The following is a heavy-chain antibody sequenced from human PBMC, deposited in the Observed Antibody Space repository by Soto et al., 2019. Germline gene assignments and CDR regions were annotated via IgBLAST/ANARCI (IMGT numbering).Heavy chain of an antibody. J-gene: IGHJ6*02. CDR3: ARKVQAPYYYYGMDV. CDR1: GYTFTNYG. V-gene: IGHV1-18*01. Sequence: QVQVVQSGDEVKKPGASVKVSCKASGYTFTNYGFSWVRQAPGQGLEWMGWISGYNGNTKYAEKFQGRVTMTTDTSTSRAHMEMRSLRSDDTAVYYCARKVQAPYYYYGMDVWGQGTAVTVSS. CDR2: ISGYNGNT. D-gene: IGHD3-10*01.